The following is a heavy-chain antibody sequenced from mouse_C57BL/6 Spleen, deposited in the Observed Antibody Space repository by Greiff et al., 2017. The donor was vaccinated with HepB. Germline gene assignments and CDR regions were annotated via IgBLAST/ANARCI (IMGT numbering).Heavy chain of an antibody. Sequence: QVQLQQPGAELVKPGASVKLSCKASGYTFTSYWMHWVKQRPGQGLEWIGMIHPNSGSTNYNEKFKSKATLTVDKSSSTAYMQLSSLTSEDSAVYYCARGDYYGSRRGMDYWGQGTSVTVSS. J-gene: IGHJ4*01. CDR2: IHPNSGST. D-gene: IGHD1-1*01. CDR3: ARGDYYGSRRGMDY. CDR1: GYTFTSYW. V-gene: IGHV1-64*01.